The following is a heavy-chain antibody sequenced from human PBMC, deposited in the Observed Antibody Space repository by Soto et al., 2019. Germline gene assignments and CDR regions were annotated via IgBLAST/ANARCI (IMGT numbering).Heavy chain of an antibody. J-gene: IGHJ6*02. D-gene: IGHD2-8*01. CDR3: ARDTVRDIVIMLYSTETHAMDV. Sequence: PGGSPRLSCAASGISFSRKAMHWVRQAPGKGLEWVSIISYDGSNKYYADSVKGRFTIARDNSKNTLYLQMNSPRAEDTAVYYCARDTVRDIVIMLYSTETHAMDVWGQGTKVTVSS. CDR1: GISFSRKA. V-gene: IGHV3-30-3*01. CDR2: ISYDGSNK.